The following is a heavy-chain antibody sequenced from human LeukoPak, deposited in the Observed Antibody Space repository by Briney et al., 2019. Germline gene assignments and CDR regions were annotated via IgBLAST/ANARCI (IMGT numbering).Heavy chain of an antibody. CDR1: GYTFTSYG. Sequence: GASVTVSCKASGYTFTSYGISWVRQAPGQGLEWMGWISAYNGNTNYAQKLQGRVTMTTDTSTSTAYMELRSLRSDDTAVYYCARPYYHYDSSGYYYDYWGQGTLVTVSS. J-gene: IGHJ4*02. CDR3: ARPYYHYDSSGYYYDY. D-gene: IGHD3-22*01. V-gene: IGHV1-18*01. CDR2: ISAYNGNT.